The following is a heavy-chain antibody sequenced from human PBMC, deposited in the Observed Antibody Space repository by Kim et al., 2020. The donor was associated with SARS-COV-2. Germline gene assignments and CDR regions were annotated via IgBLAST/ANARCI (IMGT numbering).Heavy chain of an antibody. CDR1: GFTFGDYA. CDR2: ISWNSGSI. D-gene: IGHD3-3*01. CDR3: AKDRTTRFLEWFPLRDDIQH. Sequence: GGSLRLSCAASGFTFGDYAMHWVRQAPGKGLEWVSGISWNSGSIGYADSVKGRFTISRDNAKNSLYLQMNSLRAEDTALYYCAKDRTTRFLEWFPLRDDIQHSGQGTLGTVSS. J-gene: IGHJ1*01. V-gene: IGHV3-9*01.